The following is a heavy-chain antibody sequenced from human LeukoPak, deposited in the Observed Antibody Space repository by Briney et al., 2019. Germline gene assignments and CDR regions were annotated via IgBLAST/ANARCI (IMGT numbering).Heavy chain of an antibody. CDR3: AKGLFDSSGYFEHFHY. V-gene: IGHV3-23*01. CDR1: GFSFSSYD. D-gene: IGHD3-22*01. J-gene: IGHJ4*02. CDR2: IRTSGDST. Sequence: GGSRCPACAASGFSFSSYDMSWVRQAPGKGLEWVSGIRTSGDSTYYADSVKGQFTISRDNSRDTLNLQMNSLRAEDTAVYYCAKGLFDSSGYFEHFHYWGQGHDDTVSS.